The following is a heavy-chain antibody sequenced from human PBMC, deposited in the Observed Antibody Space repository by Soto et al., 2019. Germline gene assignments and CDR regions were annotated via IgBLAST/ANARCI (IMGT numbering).Heavy chain of an antibody. CDR2: MNPNSGNT. CDR3: ARVFEQWLVSYYYGMDV. J-gene: IGHJ6*02. CDR1: GYTFTSYD. V-gene: IGHV1-8*01. Sequence: ASVKVSCKASGYTFTSYDINWVRQATGQGLEWMGWMNPNSGNTGYAQKFQGRVTMTRNTSISTAYMELSSLRAEDTAVYYCARVFEQWLVSYYYGMDVWGQGTTVTVSS. D-gene: IGHD6-19*01.